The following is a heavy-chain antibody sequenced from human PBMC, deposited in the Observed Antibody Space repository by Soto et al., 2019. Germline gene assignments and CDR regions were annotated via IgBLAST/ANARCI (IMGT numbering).Heavy chain of an antibody. V-gene: IGHV1-58*01. CDR3: AADGEYSYGPTRGMDV. CDR2: IVVGSGNT. Sequence: GASVKVSCKASGFTFTSSAVQWVRQARGQRLEWIGWIVVGSGNTNYAQKFQERVTITRDMSTSTAYMELSSLRSEDTAVYYCAADGEYSYGPTRGMDVWGQGTTVTVSS. CDR1: GFTFTSSA. J-gene: IGHJ6*02. D-gene: IGHD5-18*01.